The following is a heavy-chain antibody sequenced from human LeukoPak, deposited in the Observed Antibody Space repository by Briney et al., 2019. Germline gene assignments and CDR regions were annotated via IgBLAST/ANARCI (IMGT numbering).Heavy chain of an antibody. Sequence: SETLSLTCTVSGGSISSYYWSWIRQPPGKGLEWIGYIYYSGSTNYNPSLKSRVTISVDTSKNQFSLKLSSVTAADTAVYYCAGDRYWYFDLWGRGTLITVSS. V-gene: IGHV4-59*01. CDR3: AGDRYWYFDL. J-gene: IGHJ2*01. CDR2: IYYSGST. CDR1: GGSISSYY.